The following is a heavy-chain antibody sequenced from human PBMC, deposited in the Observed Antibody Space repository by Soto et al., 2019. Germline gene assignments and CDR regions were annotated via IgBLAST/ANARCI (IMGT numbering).Heavy chain of an antibody. CDR3: ARAAGTLRSRNCDY. CDR2: IFHGGST. Sequence: SETLSLTCAISGAPITWGDYSWNWIRQPPGKGLEWIGYIFHGGSTYYSKSLRSRLTMSVDTSKSQFSLRLSSVTAADTAVYYCARAAGTLRSRNCDYWGQGSLVTVSS. V-gene: IGHV4-30-2*01. J-gene: IGHJ4*02. D-gene: IGHD6-13*01. CDR1: GAPITWGDYS.